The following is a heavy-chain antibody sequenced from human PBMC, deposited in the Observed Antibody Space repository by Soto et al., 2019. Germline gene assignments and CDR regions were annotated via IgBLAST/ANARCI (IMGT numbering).Heavy chain of an antibody. D-gene: IGHD6-6*01. J-gene: IGHJ6*02. CDR2: IYYSGST. CDR1: GGSISSSSYY. CDR3: IGGPASIAARQGYYYYGMDV. Sequence: SETLSLTCSVSGGSISSSSYYWGWIRQPPGKGLEWIGSIYYSGSTYYNPSLKSRVTISVDTSKNQFSLKLSSVTAADTAVYYCIGGPASIAARQGYYYYGMDVWGQGTTVTVS. V-gene: IGHV4-39*01.